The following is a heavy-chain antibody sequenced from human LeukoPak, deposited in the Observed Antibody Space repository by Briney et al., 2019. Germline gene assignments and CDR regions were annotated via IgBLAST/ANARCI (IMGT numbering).Heavy chain of an antibody. CDR1: GGSISSYY. CDR3: ARGLSATNAFDI. Sequence: SETLSLTCTVSGGSISSYYWSWIWQPAGKGLEWIGRIYTSGSTNYNPSLKSRVTMSVDTSKNQVSLKLSSVTAADTAVYYCARGLSATNAFDIWGQGTMVAVSS. CDR2: IYTSGST. D-gene: IGHD6-25*01. J-gene: IGHJ3*02. V-gene: IGHV4-4*07.